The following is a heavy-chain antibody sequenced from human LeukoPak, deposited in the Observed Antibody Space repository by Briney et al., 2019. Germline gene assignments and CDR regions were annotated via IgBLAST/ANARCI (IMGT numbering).Heavy chain of an antibody. Sequence: SETLSLTCTVSGGSFGGYYWSWIRQPPGKGLEWIGYIYYSGSTNYNPSLKSRVTISVDTSKNQFSLKLSSVTAADTAVYYCARVWVVWAFDYWGQGSLVTVSS. D-gene: IGHD2-15*01. V-gene: IGHV4-59*01. J-gene: IGHJ4*02. CDR1: GGSFGGYY. CDR3: ARVWVVWAFDY. CDR2: IYYSGST.